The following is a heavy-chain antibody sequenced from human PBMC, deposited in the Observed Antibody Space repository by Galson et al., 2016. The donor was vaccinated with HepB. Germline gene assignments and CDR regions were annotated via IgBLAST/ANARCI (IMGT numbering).Heavy chain of an antibody. V-gene: IGHV2-5*02. CDR1: GFSLTSSGEG. Sequence: PALVKPTQTLTLTCTFSGFSLTSSGEGVGWIRQPPGKALEWLSLIYWDGDKRYSPSLKSRLNITADTSQNQVVPTMTNMDPVDTATYYSAPRRRTVVVGTQFDSWGQGILVTVSS. J-gene: IGHJ4*02. D-gene: IGHD2-21*01. CDR3: APRRRTVVVGTQFDS. CDR2: IYWDGDK.